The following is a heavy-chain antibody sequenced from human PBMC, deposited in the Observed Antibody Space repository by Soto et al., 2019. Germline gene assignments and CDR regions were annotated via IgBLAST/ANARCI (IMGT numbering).Heavy chain of an antibody. CDR3: ARQVRRCGSTYYCFYSYMDV. D-gene: IGHD3-10*01. J-gene: IGHJ6*03. Sequence: SETLSLTCTVSGGSISSSSDYYWGWIRQPPGKGLEWIGSVYYTGDAYYNPSLESRVTISVDTSKNQFSLNLNSVTATDTAVYYCARQVRRCGSTYYCFYSYMDVWGKGTTVTVSS. V-gene: IGHV4-39*01. CDR2: VYYTGDA. CDR1: GGSISSSSDYY.